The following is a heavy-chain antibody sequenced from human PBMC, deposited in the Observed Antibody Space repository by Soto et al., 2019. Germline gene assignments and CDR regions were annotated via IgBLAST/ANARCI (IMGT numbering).Heavy chain of an antibody. J-gene: IGHJ4*02. V-gene: IGHV3-23*01. CDR3: AKVGTYYYDCSGYPHGDYFDY. D-gene: IGHD3-22*01. CDR1: GFTFSSYA. CDR2: ISGSGGST. Sequence: GGSLRLSCAASGFTFSSYAMSWVRQAPGKGLEWVSAISGSGGSTYYADSVKGRFTISRDNSKNTLYLQMNSLRAEDTAVYYCAKVGTYYYDCSGYPHGDYFDYWGQGTLVTVSS.